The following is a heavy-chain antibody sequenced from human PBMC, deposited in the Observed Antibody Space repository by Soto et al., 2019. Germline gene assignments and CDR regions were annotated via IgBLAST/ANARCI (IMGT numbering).Heavy chain of an antibody. CDR1: GFTFSNYA. CDR2: ISASSGTI. Sequence: EVALVASGGTLVQPGGSLRLSCVASGFTFSNYAMNWVRQAPGKGLEWLSYISASSGTIHYAESVKGRFTVSRDNVKNSLYLQMNSLRVEDTAVYYCARDHHADWFDPWGLGTRVTVSS. V-gene: IGHV3-48*01. J-gene: IGHJ5*02. CDR3: ARDHHADWFDP.